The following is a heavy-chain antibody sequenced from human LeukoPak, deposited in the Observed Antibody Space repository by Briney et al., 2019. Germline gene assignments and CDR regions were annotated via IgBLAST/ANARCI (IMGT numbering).Heavy chain of an antibody. V-gene: IGHV1-46*01. D-gene: IGHD5-24*01. CDR3: ARVSRDGYYLFDY. Sequence: GASVKVSCKASGYIIATYYIDWVRQAPGQGLEWMGRINPSGGGTNYARQFQDRVTMTSDTSTTTVYLALSSLSSEETAVYFCARVSRDGYYLFDYWGQGTLVTVSS. CDR1: GYIIATYY. J-gene: IGHJ4*02. CDR2: INPSGGGT.